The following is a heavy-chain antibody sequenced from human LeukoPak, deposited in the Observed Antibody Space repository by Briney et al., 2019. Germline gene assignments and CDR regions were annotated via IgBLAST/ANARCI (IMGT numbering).Heavy chain of an antibody. D-gene: IGHD3-22*01. CDR1: GGSISSGGYS. J-gene: IGHJ5*02. V-gene: IGHV4-30-2*01. Sequence: SETLSLTCAVSGGSISSGGYSWSWIRQPPGKGLEWIGYIYHSGSTYYNPSLKSRVTISVDRSKSQFSLKLSSVTAADTAVYYCARAYYYDSSGYQYNWFDPWGQGTLVTVSS. CDR2: IYHSGST. CDR3: ARAYYYDSSGYQYNWFDP.